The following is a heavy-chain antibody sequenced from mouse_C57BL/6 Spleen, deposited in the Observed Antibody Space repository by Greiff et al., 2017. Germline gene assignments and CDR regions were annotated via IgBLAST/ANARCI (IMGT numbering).Heavy chain of an antibody. Sequence: QVQLKQSGPELVKPGASVKISCKASGYAFSSSWMNWVKQRPGKGLEWIGRIYPGDGDTNYNGKFKGKATLTADKSSSTAYMQLSSLTSEDSAVYFCARERVITTVVALDYWGQGTTLTVSS. V-gene: IGHV1-82*01. CDR1: GYAFSSSW. CDR2: IYPGDGDT. CDR3: ARERVITTVVALDY. D-gene: IGHD1-1*01. J-gene: IGHJ2*01.